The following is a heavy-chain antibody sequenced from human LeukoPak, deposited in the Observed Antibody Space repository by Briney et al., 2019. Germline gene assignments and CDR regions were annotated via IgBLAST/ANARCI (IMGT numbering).Heavy chain of an antibody. V-gene: IGHV3-30*02. Sequence: PGGSLRLSCAASGFTFSSYGMHWVRQAPGKGLEWVAFIRYDGSNKYYADSVKGRFTISRDNSKNTLYLQMNSLRAEDTAVYYCAKDPNPSPEGYFDYWGQGTLVTVSS. CDR3: AKDPNPSPEGYFDY. D-gene: IGHD2-8*01. CDR2: IRYDGSNK. CDR1: GFTFSSYG. J-gene: IGHJ4*02.